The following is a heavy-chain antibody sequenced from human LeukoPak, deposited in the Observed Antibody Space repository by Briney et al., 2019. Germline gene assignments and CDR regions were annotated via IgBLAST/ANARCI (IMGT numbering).Heavy chain of an antibody. J-gene: IGHJ4*02. CDR3: ARALYSAWMSELGS. CDR2: INEDGSSI. Sequence: PGGSLRLSCAASGFTFSGYWMHWVRQAPGKGLVWVSRINEDGSSISYADSVKGRFTISRDNARNTLYLQMNSLRAEDTAVYYCARALYSAWMSELGSWGQGILVTVSS. CDR1: GFTFSGYW. D-gene: IGHD3-9*01. V-gene: IGHV3-74*01.